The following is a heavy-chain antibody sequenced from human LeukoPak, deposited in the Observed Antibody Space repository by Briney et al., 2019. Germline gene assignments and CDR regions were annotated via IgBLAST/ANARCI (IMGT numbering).Heavy chain of an antibody. D-gene: IGHD3-16*01. CDR2: IKQDESEK. CDR3: AREGGPFDS. V-gene: IGHV3-7*03. CDR1: GFTFSAYW. J-gene: IGHJ4*02. Sequence: GGSLRLSCAASGFTFSAYWMSWVRQAPGKGLEWVANIKQDESEKYCVDSVKGRFTISRDNAKKSLYLQMNSLRAEDTAVYYWAREGGPFDSWGQGTLVTVSS.